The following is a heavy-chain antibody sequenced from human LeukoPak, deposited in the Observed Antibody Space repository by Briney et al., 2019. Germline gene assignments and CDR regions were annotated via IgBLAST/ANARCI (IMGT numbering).Heavy chain of an antibody. CDR3: ARNYYDSSGYYYVFRTGFDC. D-gene: IGHD3-22*01. Sequence: ASVKVSCKASGYTFTSYGISWVRQAPGQGLEWMGWISAYNGNTNYAQKLQGRVTMTTDASTSTAYMELRSLRSDDTAVYYCARNYYDSSGYYYVFRTGFDCWGQGTLVTVSS. CDR1: GYTFTSYG. CDR2: ISAYNGNT. J-gene: IGHJ4*02. V-gene: IGHV1-18*01.